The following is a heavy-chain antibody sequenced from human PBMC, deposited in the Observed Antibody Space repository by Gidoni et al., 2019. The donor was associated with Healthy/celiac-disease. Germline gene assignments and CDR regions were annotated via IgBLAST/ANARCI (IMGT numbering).Heavy chain of an antibody. CDR3: AKDREKTTVTDYYGMDV. CDR1: GFTFSSYG. CDR2: ISYDGSNK. V-gene: IGHV3-30*18. D-gene: IGHD4-4*01. J-gene: IGHJ6*02. Sequence: VQLVESGGGVVQPGRSLRLSCAASGFTFSSYGMHWVRQAPGKGLEWVAVISYDGSNKYYADSVKCRFTISRDNSKNTLYLQMNSLRAEDTAVYYCAKDREKTTVTDYYGMDVWGQGTTVTVSS.